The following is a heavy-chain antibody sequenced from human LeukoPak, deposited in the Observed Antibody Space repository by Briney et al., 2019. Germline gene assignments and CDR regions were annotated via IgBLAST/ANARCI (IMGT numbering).Heavy chain of an antibody. D-gene: IGHD2-15*01. CDR2: IYTSGST. CDR1: GGSISSGSYY. V-gene: IGHV4-61*02. Sequence: SETLSLTCTVSGGSISSGSYYWSWIRQPAGKGLEWIGRIYTSGSTNYNPSLKSRVTISVDTSKNQFSLKLSSATAADTAVYYCARERKVVVAATYYYYYMDVWGKGTTVTVSS. CDR3: ARERKVVVAATYYYYYMDV. J-gene: IGHJ6*03.